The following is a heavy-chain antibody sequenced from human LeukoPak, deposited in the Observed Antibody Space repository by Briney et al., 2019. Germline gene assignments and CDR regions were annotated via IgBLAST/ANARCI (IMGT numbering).Heavy chain of an antibody. J-gene: IGHJ4*02. CDR1: GFTFSSYS. Sequence: GGSLRLSCAASGFTFSSYSMNWVRQAPGKGLEWVSSISSSSSYIYYADSVKGRFTISRDNAKNSLYLQMNSLRAEDTAVYYCAREHYDILTGVDYYFDYWGQGTLVTVPS. CDR2: ISSSSSYI. CDR3: AREHYDILTGVDYYFDY. D-gene: IGHD3-9*01. V-gene: IGHV3-21*01.